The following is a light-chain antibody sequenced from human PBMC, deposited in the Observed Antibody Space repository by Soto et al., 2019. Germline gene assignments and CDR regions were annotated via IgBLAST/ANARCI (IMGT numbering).Light chain of an antibody. V-gene: IGLV1-51*01. CDR3: GSWDSSLSADV. CDR2: DDN. CDR1: SSNIGGNS. J-gene: IGLJ1*01. Sequence: QSVLTQPPSVSAAPGQKVTISCSGSSSNIGGNSVSWYQQLPGTAPKLLIYDDNKRPSGIPDRFSGSKSGTSATLGITGIQTGDEADYYCGSWDSSLSADVFGTGTKGTV.